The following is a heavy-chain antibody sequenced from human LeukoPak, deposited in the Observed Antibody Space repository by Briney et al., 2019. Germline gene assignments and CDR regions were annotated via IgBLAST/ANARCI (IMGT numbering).Heavy chain of an antibody. CDR2: ISAYNGNT. CDR3: ASVEQQLVGSYYYYYGMDV. Sequence: ASVKVSCKASGYTFIGNYMHWVRQAPGQGLEWMGWISAYNGNTNYAQELQGRVTMTTDTSTSTAYMELRSLRSDDTAVYYCASVEQQLVGSYYYYYGMDVWGQGTTVTVS. D-gene: IGHD6-13*01. J-gene: IGHJ6*02. V-gene: IGHV1-18*01. CDR1: GYTFIGNY.